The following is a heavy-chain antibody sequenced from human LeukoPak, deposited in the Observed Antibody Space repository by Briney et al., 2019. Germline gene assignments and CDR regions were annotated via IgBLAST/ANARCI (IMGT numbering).Heavy chain of an antibody. CDR2: IYHSGST. D-gene: IGHD5-12*01. CDR1: GGSLRTYY. J-gene: IGHJ4*02. V-gene: IGHV4-59*01. CDR3: ARGGGYASPIGY. Sequence: PSETLSLSCTLSGGSLRTYYWSWIRQPQGKGLEWIGYIYHSGSTNYNPSLKSRVTISVDTSKNQFSLKLSSVTAADTAVYYCARGGGYASPIGYWGQGALVTVSS.